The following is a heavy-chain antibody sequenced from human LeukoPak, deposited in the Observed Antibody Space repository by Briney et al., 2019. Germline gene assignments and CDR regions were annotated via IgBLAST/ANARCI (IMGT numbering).Heavy chain of an antibody. CDR3: ARHLSLVTAIPFNWFDP. V-gene: IGHV4-39*01. Sequence: SETLSLTCTVSGGSISSSSYYWGWIRQPPGKGLEWIGSIYYSGSTYYNPSLKSRVTISVDTSKNQFSLKLSSVTAADTAVYYYARHLSLVTAIPFNWFDPWGQGTLVTVSS. CDR2: IYYSGST. CDR1: GGSISSSSYY. J-gene: IGHJ5*02. D-gene: IGHD2-21*02.